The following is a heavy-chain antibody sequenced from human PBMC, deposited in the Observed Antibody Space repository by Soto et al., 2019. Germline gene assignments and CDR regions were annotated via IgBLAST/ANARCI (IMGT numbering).Heavy chain of an antibody. J-gene: IGHJ6*02. CDR3: AREKLLWFGPPTHGYYYGMDV. D-gene: IGHD3-10*01. V-gene: IGHV3-33*01. CDR2: IWYDGSNK. CDR1: GFTFSSYG. Sequence: QVQLVESGGGVVKPGRSLRLSCAASGFTFSSYGMHWVRQAPGKGLEWVAVIWYDGSNKYYADSVKGRFTISRDNSKNTLYLQMNSLRAEDTAVYYCAREKLLWFGPPTHGYYYGMDVWGQGTTVTVSS.